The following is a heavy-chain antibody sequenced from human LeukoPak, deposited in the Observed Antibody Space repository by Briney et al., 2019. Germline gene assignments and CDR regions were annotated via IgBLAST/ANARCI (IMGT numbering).Heavy chain of an antibody. CDR3: ARGRNWFDP. CDR2: IYHSGST. V-gene: IGHV4-38-2*02. CDR1: GYSISSGYY. J-gene: IGHJ5*02. Sequence: SETLSLTCTVSGYSISSGYYWGWIRQPPGKGLEWIGSIYHSGSTYYNPSLKSRVTISVDTSKNQFSLKLSSVTAADTAVYYCARGRNWFDPWGQGTLVTVSS.